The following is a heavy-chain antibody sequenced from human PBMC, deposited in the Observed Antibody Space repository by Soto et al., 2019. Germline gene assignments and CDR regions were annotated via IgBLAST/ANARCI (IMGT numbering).Heavy chain of an antibody. CDR3: ARAIVVVSAATYYYYYGMDV. CDR2: MNPNSGNT. Sequence: ASVMVSCKASGYTFTSYDINWVRQATGQGLEWMGWMNPNSGNTGYAQKFQGRVTMTRNTSISTAYMKLSSLNTADTAVYYCARAIVVVSAATYYYYYGMDVWGQCTTVTVSS. CDR1: GYTFTSYD. D-gene: IGHD2-2*01. V-gene: IGHV1-8*01. J-gene: IGHJ6*02.